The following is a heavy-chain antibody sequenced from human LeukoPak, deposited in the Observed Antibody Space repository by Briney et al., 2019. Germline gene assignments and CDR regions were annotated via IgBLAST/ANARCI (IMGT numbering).Heavy chain of an antibody. CDR3: ARDLGYDSSFDY. CDR2: IYYSGST. V-gene: IGHV4-39*07. J-gene: IGHJ4*02. CDR1: VDSISSSSYY. Sequence: KASETLSLTCTVSVDSISSSSYYWGWLRQPPGKGLEWIGSIYYSGSTYYNPSLKSRVTISVDTSKNQFSLKLSSVTAADTAVYYCARDLGYDSSFDYWGQGTLVTVSS. D-gene: IGHD3-22*01.